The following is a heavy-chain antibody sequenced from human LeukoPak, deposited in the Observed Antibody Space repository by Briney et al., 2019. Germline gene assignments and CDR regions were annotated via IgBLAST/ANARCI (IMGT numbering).Heavy chain of an antibody. Sequence: GGSLRLSCAASGFTFSGSAMHWVRQASGKGLEWVGRIRSKANSYATAYAASVKGRFTISRDDSKNTAYLQMNSLKTEDTAVYYCTRGHSSGWLGSFDYWGQGTLVTVSS. CDR2: IRSKANSYAT. CDR3: TRGHSSGWLGSFDY. CDR1: GFTFSGSA. V-gene: IGHV3-73*01. D-gene: IGHD6-19*01. J-gene: IGHJ4*02.